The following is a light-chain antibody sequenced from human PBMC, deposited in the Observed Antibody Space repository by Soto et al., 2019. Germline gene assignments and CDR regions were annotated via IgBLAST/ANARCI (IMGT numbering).Light chain of an antibody. CDR3: QQYNSYPYT. J-gene: IGKJ2*01. CDR2: DAS. V-gene: IGKV1-5*01. Sequence: DIQMTQSPSTLSASVGDTVTIACRASQSISGWLAWYQQKPGKVPKLLIFDASNLESGVPSRFSGSGSGTEFTLTISSLQHDDFATYYCQQYNSYPYTFGQGIKLQIK. CDR1: QSISGW.